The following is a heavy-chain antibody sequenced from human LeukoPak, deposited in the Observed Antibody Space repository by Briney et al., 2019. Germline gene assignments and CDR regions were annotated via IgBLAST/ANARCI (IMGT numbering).Heavy chain of an antibody. D-gene: IGHD6-6*01. CDR3: ARYQEYSSSSSSFDY. CDR2: ISYDGSNK. CDR1: GFTFDDYA. J-gene: IGHJ4*02. V-gene: IGHV3-30*03. Sequence: GRSLRLSCAASGFTFDDYAMHWVRQAPGKGLEWVAVISYDGSNKYYADSVKGRFTISRDNSKNTLYLQMNSLRAEDTAVYYCARYQEYSSSSSSFDYWGQGTLVTVSS.